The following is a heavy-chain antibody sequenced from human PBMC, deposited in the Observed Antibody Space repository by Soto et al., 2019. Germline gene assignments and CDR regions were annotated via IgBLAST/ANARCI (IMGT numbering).Heavy chain of an antibody. V-gene: IGHV3-23*01. J-gene: IGHJ4*02. CDR1: GFTFSSYA. Sequence: GGSLRLSCAASGFTFSSYAMSWVRQAPGKGLEWVSAISGSGGSTYYADSVKGRFTISRDNSKNTLYLQMNSLRAEDTAVSYCAKDSGLLRYDSVFDYWGQGTLVTVSS. CDR3: AKDSGLLRYDSVFDY. D-gene: IGHD2-15*01. CDR2: ISGSGGST.